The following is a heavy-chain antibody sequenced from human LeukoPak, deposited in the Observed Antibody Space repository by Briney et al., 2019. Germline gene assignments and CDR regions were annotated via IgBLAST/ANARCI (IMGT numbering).Heavy chain of an antibody. CDR2: ISGSSGHT. D-gene: IGHD3-3*01. V-gene: IGHV3-23*01. CDR1: GLTFSSYA. J-gene: IGHJ4*02. CDR3: AKVGFTEMEWLLYSDH. Sequence: GGSLRLSCAASGLTFSSYAMSWVRQAPGKGLGLVSAISGSSGHTYYADSVNGRFNISRYTSKNTLYLQMNSLRAEDTAVYYCAKVGFTEMEWLLYSDHWGQGTLVTVSS.